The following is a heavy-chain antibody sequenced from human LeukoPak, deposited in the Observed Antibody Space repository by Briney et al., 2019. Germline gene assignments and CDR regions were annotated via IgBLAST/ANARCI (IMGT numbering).Heavy chain of an antibody. D-gene: IGHD2-8*01. V-gene: IGHV1-69*13. J-gene: IGHJ4*02. CDR2: ITPIFGTA. CDR3: ARAGCTNGVCSNMWAPFDY. Sequence: SVKVSCKASGGTFSSYAISWVRQAPGQGLEWLGGITPIFGTANYAQKFQGRVTITADESTSTAYMELSSLRSEDTAVYYCARAGCTNGVCSNMWAPFDYWGQGTLVTVSS. CDR1: GGTFSSYA.